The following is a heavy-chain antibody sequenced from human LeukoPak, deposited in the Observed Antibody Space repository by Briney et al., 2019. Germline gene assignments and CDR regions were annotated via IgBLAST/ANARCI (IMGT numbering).Heavy chain of an antibody. V-gene: IGHV4-59*12. Sequence: MTSETLSLTCTVSGGSISSYYWSWIRQPPGKGLEWIGYIYYSGSTYYNPSLKSRVTISVDTSNNQFSLKLSSVTAADTAIYYCARGYCTNAVCSLGPTQAWGQGTLVTVSS. J-gene: IGHJ4*02. CDR3: ARGYCTNAVCSLGPTQA. CDR1: GGSISSYY. D-gene: IGHD2-8*01. CDR2: IYYSGST.